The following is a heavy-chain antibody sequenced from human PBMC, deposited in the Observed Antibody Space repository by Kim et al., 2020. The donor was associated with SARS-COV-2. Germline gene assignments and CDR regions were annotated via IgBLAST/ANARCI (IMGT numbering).Heavy chain of an antibody. Sequence: PSLTGRVTISVDTSKTQFSLTLSSVTAADTAVYYCARMKPIVVVPAAVDPWGQGTLVTVSS. V-gene: IGHV4-31*02. J-gene: IGHJ5*02. CDR3: ARMKPIVVVPAAVDP. D-gene: IGHD2-2*01.